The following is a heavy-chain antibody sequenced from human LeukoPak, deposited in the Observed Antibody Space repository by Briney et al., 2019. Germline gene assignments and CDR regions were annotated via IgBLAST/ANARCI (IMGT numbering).Heavy chain of an antibody. CDR1: GGSFSGYY. CDR2: INHSGST. Sequence: TSSETLSLTCPVYGGSFSGYYWSWIRQPPGKGLEWIGEINHSGSTNYNPSLKSRVTISVDTSKNQFSLKLSSVTAADTAVYYCATLAAAIDYWGQGTLVTVSS. J-gene: IGHJ4*02. D-gene: IGHD6-13*01. CDR3: ATLAAAIDY. V-gene: IGHV4-34*01.